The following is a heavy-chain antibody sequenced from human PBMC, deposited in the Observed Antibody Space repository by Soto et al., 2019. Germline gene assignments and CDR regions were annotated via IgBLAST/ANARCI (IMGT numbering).Heavy chain of an antibody. Sequence: QVQLVESGGGVVQPGGSLRLSCVASGFTFSNYGMSWVRQAPGKGLEWVAVIWHDSSNKFYADSVRGRFTISRDNSKNTLFLQMSGLGADDTAVYYCARGGGYTYGTNDAFDIWGQGTMVTVSS. CDR2: IWHDSSNK. V-gene: IGHV3-33*01. D-gene: IGHD5-18*01. CDR1: GFTFSNYG. CDR3: ARGGGYTYGTNDAFDI. J-gene: IGHJ3*02.